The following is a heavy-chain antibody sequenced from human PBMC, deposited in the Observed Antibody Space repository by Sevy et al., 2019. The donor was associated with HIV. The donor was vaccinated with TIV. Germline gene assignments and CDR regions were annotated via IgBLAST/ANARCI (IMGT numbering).Heavy chain of an antibody. V-gene: IGHV3-30*02. Sequence: GGSLRLSCAASGFTFSNYGMHWVRQVPGKGLEWVTFIGYDGSDKYYAPSVKGRFTISRDDSTNTSYLQMDSLRAEDTAIYYCAKDLAGPGRRYFDYWGQGTLVTVSS. CDR3: AKDLAGPGRRYFDY. CDR2: IGYDGSDK. CDR1: GFTFSNYG. J-gene: IGHJ4*02. D-gene: IGHD6-13*01.